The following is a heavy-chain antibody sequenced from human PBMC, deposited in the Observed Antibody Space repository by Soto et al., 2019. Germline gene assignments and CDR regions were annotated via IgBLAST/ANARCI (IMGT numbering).Heavy chain of an antibody. V-gene: IGHV4-4*02. J-gene: IGHJ4*02. Sequence: TLSLTCAVSGGSISSSNWWSWVRQPPGKGLEWIGEIYHSGSTNYNPSLKRRVTISVDKSKNQFSLKLSSVTAADTAVYYCARLSNYDSSGYPNWGQGTLVTVS. CDR2: IYHSGST. D-gene: IGHD3-22*01. CDR1: GGSISSSNW. CDR3: ARLSNYDSSGYPN.